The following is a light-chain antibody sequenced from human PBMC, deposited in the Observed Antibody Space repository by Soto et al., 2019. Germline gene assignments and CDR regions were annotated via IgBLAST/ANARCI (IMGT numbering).Light chain of an antibody. Sequence: QSVLTQPPSVSGAPGQRVTISCTGSSSNIGAGYDVEWYQQLPGTAPKLLIYGNTNRPSGVPDRFSASKSGTSASLAITGLQAEDELDYYCQSYDRTLSGVVFGGGTKVTVL. CDR1: SSNIGAGYD. J-gene: IGLJ2*01. CDR2: GNT. CDR3: QSYDRTLSGVV. V-gene: IGLV1-40*01.